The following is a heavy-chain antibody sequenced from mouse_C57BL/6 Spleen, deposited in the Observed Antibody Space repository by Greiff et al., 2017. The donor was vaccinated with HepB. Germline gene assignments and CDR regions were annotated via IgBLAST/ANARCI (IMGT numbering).Heavy chain of an antibody. J-gene: IGHJ4*01. Sequence: QVQLQQSGAELARPGASVKLSCKASGYTFTSYGISWVKQRTGQGLEWIGEIYPRSGNTYYNEKVKGKATLTADKSSSTAYMELRSLTSEDSAVYFCARGLGGNYVDAMDYWGQGTSVTVSS. CDR1: GYTFTSYG. D-gene: IGHD2-1*01. V-gene: IGHV1-81*01. CDR2: IYPRSGNT. CDR3: ARGLGGNYVDAMDY.